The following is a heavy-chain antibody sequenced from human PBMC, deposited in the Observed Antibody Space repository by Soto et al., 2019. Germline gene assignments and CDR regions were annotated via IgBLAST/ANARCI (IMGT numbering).Heavy chain of an antibody. CDR2: IYPGDSNT. J-gene: IGHJ4*02. V-gene: IGHV5-51*01. D-gene: IGHD2-2*01. CDR3: ATQGGYCGSASCPFDY. Sequence: GCSIENLWSGRIIKPKGKGLEWMAIIYPGDSNTRYSPSFQGQVTISADKSINTAYLQWSSLKASDTAMYYCATQGGYCGSASCPFDYWGQGTPVTVSS. CDR1: GCSIENLW.